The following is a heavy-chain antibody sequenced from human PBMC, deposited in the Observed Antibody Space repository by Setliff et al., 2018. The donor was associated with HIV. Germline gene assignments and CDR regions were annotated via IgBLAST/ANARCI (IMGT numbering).Heavy chain of an antibody. D-gene: IGHD2-15*01. CDR1: GSNFATYW. V-gene: IGHV5-51*01. Sequence: GESLKISCKTSGSNFATYWVGWVRQMPGKGLEWLGILYFGDSDPKYNPSFEGQVTISADKAIKTAFLQWRSLETSDTAIYYCARGRGGYFGGGRYYNLPYFDSWGQGTLVTVSS. CDR2: LYFGDSDP. CDR3: ARGRGGYFGGGRYYNLPYFDS. J-gene: IGHJ4*02.